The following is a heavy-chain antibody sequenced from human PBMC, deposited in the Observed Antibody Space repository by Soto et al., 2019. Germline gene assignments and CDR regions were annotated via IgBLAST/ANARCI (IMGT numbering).Heavy chain of an antibody. J-gene: IGHJ4*02. Sequence: GWSLRLSCAASGFTFSDHYMDWVRQAPGKGLEWVGRTRNKANSYTTEYAASVKGRFTISRDDSKNSLYLQMNSLKTEDTAVYYCARGGNDYGDYYFDYWGQGTLVTVSS. CDR1: GFTFSDHY. D-gene: IGHD4-17*01. CDR2: TRNKANSYTT. CDR3: ARGGNDYGDYYFDY. V-gene: IGHV3-72*01.